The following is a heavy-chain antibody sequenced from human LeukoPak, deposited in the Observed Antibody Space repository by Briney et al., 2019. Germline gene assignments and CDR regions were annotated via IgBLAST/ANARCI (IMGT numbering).Heavy chain of an antibody. J-gene: IGHJ5*02. CDR3: ARDRGLTISANWFDP. Sequence: SETLSLTCCVYGQSLSAAYCRGCIRQPPGEGLEWIGSVYHTGATSYNPSLRSPVTISVDTSKNPSPPAMNSVTAATPAVRYFARDRGLTISANWFDPWGQGTLVTVSS. CDR2: VYHTGAT. V-gene: IGHV4-38-2*02. CDR1: GQSLSAAYC. D-gene: IGHD3-9*01.